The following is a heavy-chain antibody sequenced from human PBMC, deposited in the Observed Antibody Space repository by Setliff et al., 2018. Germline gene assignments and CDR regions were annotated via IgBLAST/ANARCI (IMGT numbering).Heavy chain of an antibody. CDR3: ARDGLGAFSLRSMDV. V-gene: IGHV4-31*03. Sequence: SETLSLTCTVSGDSIRRGDYWSWIRQHPGKGLEWIGYIHHSGETFYNPSLRSRVIISVDTSKNQFSLQLSSVTAADTAVYYCARDGLGAFSLRSMDVWGKGTTVTVSS. D-gene: IGHD3-3*02. CDR2: IHHSGET. J-gene: IGHJ6*04. CDR1: GDSIRRGDY.